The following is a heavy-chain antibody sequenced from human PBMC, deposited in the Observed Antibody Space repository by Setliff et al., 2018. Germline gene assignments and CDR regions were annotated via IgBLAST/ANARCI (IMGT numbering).Heavy chain of an antibody. CDR1: GGSISSSSYY. J-gene: IGHJ6*02. V-gene: IGHV4-39*07. CDR3: ASTDYDILTGYYPYGMDV. D-gene: IGHD3-9*01. CDR2: IYYSGST. Sequence: SETLSLTCTVSGGSISSSSYYWGWIRQPPGKGLEWIGSIYYSGSTYYNPSLKSRVTMSVDTSKNQFSLKLSSVTAADTAVYYCASTDYDILTGYYPYGMDVWGQGTTVTVSS.